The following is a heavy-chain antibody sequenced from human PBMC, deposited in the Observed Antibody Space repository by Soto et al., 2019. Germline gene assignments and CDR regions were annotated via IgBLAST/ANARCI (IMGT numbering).Heavy chain of an antibody. CDR1: GFTVSSNY. J-gene: IGHJ1*01. Sequence: EVQLVESGGGLIQPGGSLRLSCAASGFTVSSNYMSWVRQAPGKGLEWVSVIYSGGSTYYADSVKGRFTISRDNSKNTLYLQMNSLRAEDTAVYYCARDGVESGYPEYFQHWGQGTLVTVSS. CDR3: ARDGVESGYPEYFQH. V-gene: IGHV3-53*01. CDR2: IYSGGST. D-gene: IGHD3-22*01.